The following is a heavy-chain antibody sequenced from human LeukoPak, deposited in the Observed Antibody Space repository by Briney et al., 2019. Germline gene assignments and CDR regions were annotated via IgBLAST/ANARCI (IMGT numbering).Heavy chain of an antibody. D-gene: IGHD5-18*01. CDR2: IYTSGST. V-gene: IGHV4-61*02. Sequence: TSETLSLTCTVSGGSISSGSYYWSWIRQPAGKGLEWIGRIYTSGSTNYNPSLKSRVTISVDTSKNQFSLKLGSVTAADTAVYYCARSRGYSYGPRQAFDIWGQGTMVTVSS. CDR3: ARSRGYSYGPRQAFDI. CDR1: GGSISSGSYY. J-gene: IGHJ3*02.